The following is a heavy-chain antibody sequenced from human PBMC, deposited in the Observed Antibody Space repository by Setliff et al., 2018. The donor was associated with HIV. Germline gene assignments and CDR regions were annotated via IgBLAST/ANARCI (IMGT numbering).Heavy chain of an antibody. CDR1: GFTFSDYY. D-gene: IGHD3-22*01. Sequence: PGGSLRLSCAASGFTFSDYYMSWIRQAPGKGLEWVSYISSSGSTIYYADSVKGRFTISRDNAKNSLYLQMNSLRAEDTAVYYCAREYYDSSGYYRFDYWGQGTLVTVSS. CDR2: ISSSGSTI. J-gene: IGHJ4*02. CDR3: AREYYDSSGYYRFDY. V-gene: IGHV3-11*01.